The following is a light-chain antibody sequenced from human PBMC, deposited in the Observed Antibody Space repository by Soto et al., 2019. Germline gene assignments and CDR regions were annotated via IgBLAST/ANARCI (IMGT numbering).Light chain of an antibody. CDR2: GAS. Sequence: EIVMTQSPATLSVSPGERATLSCRASQSVSSNLAWYQQKPGQAPRLLIYGASTRATGIPARFSCSGSGTEFTLTISSLQSEDFAVYYCQQYNNWTLLTFGVGTKVEIK. CDR3: QQYNNWTLLT. J-gene: IGKJ4*01. CDR1: QSVSSN. V-gene: IGKV3-15*01.